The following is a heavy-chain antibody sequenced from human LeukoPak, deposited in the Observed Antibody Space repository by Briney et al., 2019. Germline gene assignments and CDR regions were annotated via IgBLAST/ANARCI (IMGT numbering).Heavy chain of an antibody. D-gene: IGHD3-16*01. CDR1: GFTFSSYS. Sequence: GGSLRLSCAASGFTFSSYSMNWVRQAPGKGLEWVSSISSSSSYIYYADSVKGRFTISRDNSKKTLYLQMSSLGAEDTAVYYCARELRGSCFDYWGQGTLVTVSS. J-gene: IGHJ4*02. CDR3: ARELRGSCFDY. V-gene: IGHV3-21*01. CDR2: ISSSSSYI.